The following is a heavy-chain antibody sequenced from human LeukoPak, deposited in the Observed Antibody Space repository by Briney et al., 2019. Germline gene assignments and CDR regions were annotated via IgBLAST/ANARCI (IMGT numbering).Heavy chain of an antibody. CDR2: ISGSGGST. CDR3: AKVLYDSSGYIDY. V-gene: IGHV3-23*01. D-gene: IGHD3-22*01. Sequence: GGSLRLSCAASGFTFSSYAMSLVRQAPGKGLEWVSAISGSGGSTYYADSVKGRFTISRDNSKNTLYLQMNSLRAEDTAVYYCAKVLYDSSGYIDYWGQGTLVTVSS. J-gene: IGHJ4*02. CDR1: GFTFSSYA.